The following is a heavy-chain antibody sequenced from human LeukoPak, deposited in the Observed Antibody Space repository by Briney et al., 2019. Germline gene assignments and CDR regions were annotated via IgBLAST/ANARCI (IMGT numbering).Heavy chain of an antibody. Sequence: PGGSLRLSCAASGFTVSTNYMSWVRQAPGKGLEWVSVIDSGGSTYYADSVKGRFTISRDNSKNTLYLQMNSLRAEDTAMYYCARDLTSLSSGSYGGSWGQGTLVTVSS. CDR1: GFTVSTNY. V-gene: IGHV3-53*01. CDR2: IDSGGST. J-gene: IGHJ5*02. D-gene: IGHD1-26*01. CDR3: ARDLTSLSSGSYGGS.